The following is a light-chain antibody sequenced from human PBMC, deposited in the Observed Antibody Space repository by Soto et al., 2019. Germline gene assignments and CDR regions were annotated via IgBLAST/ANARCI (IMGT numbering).Light chain of an antibody. CDR3: ATWDSSLSAGV. Sequence: QSALTQPPSVSAAPGQKVAISCSGSNSNIGNNYVAWFQQLPGTAPKLLIYEDEKRFSGIPDRFSGSKSGSSATLGITGLQTGDEADYYCATWDSSLSAGVFGGGTKLTVL. CDR1: NSNIGNNY. CDR2: EDE. V-gene: IGLV1-51*02. J-gene: IGLJ3*02.